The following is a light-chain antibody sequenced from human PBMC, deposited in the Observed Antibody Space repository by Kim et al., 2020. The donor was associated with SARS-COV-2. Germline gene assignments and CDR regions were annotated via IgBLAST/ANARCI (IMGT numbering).Light chain of an antibody. CDR3: AAWDDRLNGLV. Sequence: QPVLTQPPSVSEAPRQRVTISCSGSSSNIGNNPVNWYQQLPGKAPKLLIYYDHLLPSGVSGRFSGSKSGTSASLAISGLQSEDEADYYCAAWDDRLNGLVFGGGTKLTVL. CDR1: SSNIGNNP. J-gene: IGLJ3*02. V-gene: IGLV1-36*01. CDR2: YDH.